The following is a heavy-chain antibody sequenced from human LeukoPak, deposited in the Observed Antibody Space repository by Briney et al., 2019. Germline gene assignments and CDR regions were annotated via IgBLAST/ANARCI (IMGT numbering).Heavy chain of an antibody. CDR2: IYYSGST. Sequence: SETLSLTCTVSGGSISSYYWSWIRQPPGKGLEWIGYIYYSGSTNYNPSLKSRVTISVDTSKNQFSLKLSSVTAADTAVYYCARGSRQPSLWFGELSKPTPFDYWGQGTLVTVSS. V-gene: IGHV4-59*12. CDR1: GGSISSYY. D-gene: IGHD3-10*01. CDR3: ARGSRQPSLWFGELSKPTPFDY. J-gene: IGHJ4*02.